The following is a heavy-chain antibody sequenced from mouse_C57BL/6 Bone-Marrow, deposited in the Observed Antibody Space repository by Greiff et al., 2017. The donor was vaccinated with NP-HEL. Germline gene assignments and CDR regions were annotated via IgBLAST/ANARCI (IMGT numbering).Heavy chain of an antibody. D-gene: IGHD1-1*01. CDR3: ARGILRS. Sequence: VKLQESGPELVKPGASVKISCKASGYAFSSSWMNWVKQRPGKGLEWIGRIYPGDGDTNYNGKFKGKATLTADKSSSTAYMQLSSLTSEDSAVYFCARGILRSWGQGTLVTVSA. CDR1: GYAFSSSW. V-gene: IGHV1-82*01. CDR2: IYPGDGDT. J-gene: IGHJ3*01.